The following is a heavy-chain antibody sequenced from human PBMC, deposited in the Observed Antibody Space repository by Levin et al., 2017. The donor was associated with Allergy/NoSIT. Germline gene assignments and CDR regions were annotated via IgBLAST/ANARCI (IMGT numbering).Heavy chain of an antibody. J-gene: IGHJ4*02. CDR2: IYWDDDK. D-gene: IGHD3-10*01. CDR3: APSLGFGALLRLDQ. Sequence: SGPTLVKPTQTLTLTCTFSGFSLSTTGVGVAWIRQPPGKALEWLGMIYWDDDKRHSPSLESRLTITKDTAKNQVVLTMTNMGPVDTATYYCAPSLGFGALLRLDQWGQGILVTVSS. CDR1: GFSLSTTGVG. V-gene: IGHV2-5*02.